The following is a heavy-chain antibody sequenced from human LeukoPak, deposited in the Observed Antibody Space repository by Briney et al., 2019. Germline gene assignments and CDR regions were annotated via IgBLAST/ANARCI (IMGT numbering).Heavy chain of an antibody. CDR2: ICDSGGNT. CDR1: GFTFSNYA. V-gene: IGHV3-23*01. CDR3: AKAMHTVNYYFDC. D-gene: IGHD4-11*01. Sequence: GGSLRLSCVASGFTFSNYAMRWVRQAPGKGLERVSGICDSGGNTYHADSVKGRFTISRDNYKNTLYLQMNSLRAEDTAVYYYAKAMHTVNYYFDCWGQGTLVTVSS. J-gene: IGHJ4*02.